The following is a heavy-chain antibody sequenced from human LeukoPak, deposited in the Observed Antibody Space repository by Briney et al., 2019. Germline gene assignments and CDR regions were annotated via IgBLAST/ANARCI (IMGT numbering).Heavy chain of an antibody. V-gene: IGHV1-69*01. CDR3: ARGYSGSGYDSFDY. D-gene: IGHD5-12*01. J-gene: IGHJ4*02. CDR1: GGTFSSYA. Sequence: SVKVSCKASGGTFSSYAITWVRQAPGQGLEWMGGIIPIFDTANYAQKFLGRVTITADESTSTAYMELSSLRSEDTAVYYCARGYSGSGYDSFDYWGQGTLVTVSS. CDR2: IIPIFDTA.